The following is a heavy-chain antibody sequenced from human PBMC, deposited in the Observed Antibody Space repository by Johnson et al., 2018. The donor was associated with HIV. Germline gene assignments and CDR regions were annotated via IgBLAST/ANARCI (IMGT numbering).Heavy chain of an antibody. CDR3: ARSPETGDRLWRAFDI. CDR1: GFTFSSYA. J-gene: IGHJ3*02. V-gene: IGHV3-30*04. CDR2: ISYAGSNK. D-gene: IGHD4-17*01. Sequence: QEQLEESGGGVVQPGRSLRLSCAASGFTFSSYALHWVRQAPGKGLEWVAVISYAGSNKYYADSVKGRFTISRDNSKNTLYLQMKSLRVEDTAVYYCARSPETGDRLWRAFDIWGHGTMVTVSS.